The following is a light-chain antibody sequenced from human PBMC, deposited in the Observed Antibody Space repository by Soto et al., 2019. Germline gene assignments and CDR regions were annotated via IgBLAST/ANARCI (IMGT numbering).Light chain of an antibody. J-gene: IGLJ1*01. V-gene: IGLV2-8*01. Sequence: QSVLTQPPSASGSPGQSVAISRTGTSSDVGGYNYVSWYQQHPGKAPKLMIYEVNKRPSGVPDRFSGSKSGNTASLTVSGLQAEDEADYDCSSYAGSSNVFGTGTKVTVL. CDR3: SSYAGSSNV. CDR2: EVN. CDR1: SSDVGGYNY.